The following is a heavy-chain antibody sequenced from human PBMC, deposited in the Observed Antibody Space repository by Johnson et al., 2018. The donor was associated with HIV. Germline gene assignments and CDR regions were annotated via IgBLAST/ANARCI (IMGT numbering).Heavy chain of an antibody. CDR1: GITFSRYG. V-gene: IGHV3-30*03. CDR2: ISYDGSNK. D-gene: IGHD3-10*01. J-gene: IGHJ3*02. CDR3: ARVRGKIPRGAFDI. Sequence: VQVVESGGGVVQPGRSLRLSCAAFGITFSRYGMHWVRQAPGMGLEWVIVISYDGSNKYYTDSVKGRFTFSSDNSKNSLYLQMNSLRAEDTAVYYCARVRGKIPRGAFDIWGQGTMVTVSS.